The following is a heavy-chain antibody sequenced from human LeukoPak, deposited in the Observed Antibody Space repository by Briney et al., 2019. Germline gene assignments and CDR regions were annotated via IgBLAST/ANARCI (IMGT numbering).Heavy chain of an antibody. J-gene: IGHJ4*02. CDR2: IKANIDGGAT. Sequence: GGSLRLSCAAAGFGFTSAWMVWVRQAPGKGLEWVGRIKANIDGGATDLAPPVKARFTISRDDLTRTLYLQMNSLKTEDTGVYYCTTDFSHFDFSSGYCSYWGQGSLVIVSS. D-gene: IGHD3-3*01. V-gene: IGHV3-15*01. CDR1: GFGFTSAW. CDR3: TTDFSHFDFSSGYCSY.